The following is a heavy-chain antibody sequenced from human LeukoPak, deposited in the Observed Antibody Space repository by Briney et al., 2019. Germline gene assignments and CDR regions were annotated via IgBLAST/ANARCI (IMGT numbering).Heavy chain of an antibody. V-gene: IGHV3-33*06. CDR3: AKDRRPYSSGWFVDY. D-gene: IGHD6-19*01. CDR2: IWYDGSNK. CDR1: GFTFSNYM. J-gene: IGHJ4*02. Sequence: PGGSLRLSCAASGFTFSNYMMTWVRQAPGKGLEWVAVIWYDGSNKYYADSVKGRFTISRDNSKNTLYLQMNSLRAEDTAVYYCAKDRRPYSSGWFVDYWGQGTLVTVSS.